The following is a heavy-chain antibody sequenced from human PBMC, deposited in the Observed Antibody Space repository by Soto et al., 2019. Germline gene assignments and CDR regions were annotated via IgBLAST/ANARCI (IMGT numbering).Heavy chain of an antibody. CDR2: ISGSDSST. CDR3: SKAISGYNAPLDH. Sequence: EVQLLESGGGLVQPGGSLRLSCAASGFTFSSYAMNWVRQAPGKGLEWVSVISGSDSSTYYPDSVKGRFTISRDNSKNTLYVQMNSLRAEDTAVYYCSKAISGYNAPLDHWGQGTRVTVSS. CDR1: GFTFSSYA. J-gene: IGHJ4*02. D-gene: IGHD5-12*01. V-gene: IGHV3-23*01.